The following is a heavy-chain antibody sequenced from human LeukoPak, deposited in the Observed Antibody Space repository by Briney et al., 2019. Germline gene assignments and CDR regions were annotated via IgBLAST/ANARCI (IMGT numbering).Heavy chain of an antibody. CDR3: ARGRKYTFGYRVTELGSGYSDY. D-gene: IGHD5-18*01. J-gene: IGHJ4*02. V-gene: IGHV4-59*01. Sequence: PSEILSLTCTVSGGSINSYYWNWIRQPPGKSLEWFGYIFYSGTTNYNPSLKSRVSMSVDTSKNQFSLKLSSVTAADTAVYYCARGRKYTFGYRVTELGSGYSDYWGQGTLVTVSS. CDR1: GGSINSYY. CDR2: IFYSGTT.